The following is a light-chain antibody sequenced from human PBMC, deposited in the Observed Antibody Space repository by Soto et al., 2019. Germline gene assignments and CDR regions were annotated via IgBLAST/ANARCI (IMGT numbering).Light chain of an antibody. Sequence: EIVMTQSPATLSLSPGERATVSCRASQSVGKYLVWYQQKPGQAPRLLIYDASNRATGIPARFSGSGSGTDFTLTISSLEPEDLAVYYCQQRGNRPPWTFGQGTKVEIK. CDR1: QSVGKY. V-gene: IGKV3-11*01. CDR3: QQRGNRPPWT. CDR2: DAS. J-gene: IGKJ1*01.